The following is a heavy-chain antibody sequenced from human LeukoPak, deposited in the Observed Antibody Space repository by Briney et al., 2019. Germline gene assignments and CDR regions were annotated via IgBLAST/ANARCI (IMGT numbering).Heavy chain of an antibody. D-gene: IGHD1-26*01. CDR2: IKQNGSET. Sequence: GGSLRLSCAASGFTFSNYWMIWLRQAQGKGLEWVANIKQNGSETYYVDSVRGRFSISRDNAKNSLYQQMNSLRAEDTAVYYCANALGAHYFDYWGQGTLVTVSS. CDR3: ANALGAHYFDY. V-gene: IGHV3-7*05. CDR1: GFTFSNYW. J-gene: IGHJ4*02.